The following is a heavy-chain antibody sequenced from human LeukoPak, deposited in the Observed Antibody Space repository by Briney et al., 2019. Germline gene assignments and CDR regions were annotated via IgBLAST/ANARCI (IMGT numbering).Heavy chain of an antibody. Sequence: GGSLRLSCTASGFTFSSLAMTWVRQAPGKGLEWVAVISYDGRNKYYADSVKGRFTISRDNSKNTLYLQMNSLRAEDTAVYYCARLSNAFGMWGQGTMVTVSS. CDR2: ISYDGRNK. J-gene: IGHJ3*02. CDR3: ARLSNAFGM. D-gene: IGHD3-16*02. CDR1: GFTFSSLA. V-gene: IGHV3-30*04.